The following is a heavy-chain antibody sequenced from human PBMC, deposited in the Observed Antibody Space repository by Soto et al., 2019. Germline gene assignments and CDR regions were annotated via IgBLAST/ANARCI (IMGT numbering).Heavy chain of an antibody. CDR1: GGSISSGDYY. J-gene: IGHJ5*02. CDR2: IYYSGST. Sequence: PSETLSLTCTVSGGSISSGDYYWSWIRQPPGKGLEWIGYIYYSGSTYYNPSLKSRVTISVDTSKNQFSLKLSSVTAADTAVYYCARGSVVVPAAAIGWFDPWGQGNMVTV. CDR3: ARGSVVVPAAAIGWFDP. D-gene: IGHD2-2*01. V-gene: IGHV4-30-4*01.